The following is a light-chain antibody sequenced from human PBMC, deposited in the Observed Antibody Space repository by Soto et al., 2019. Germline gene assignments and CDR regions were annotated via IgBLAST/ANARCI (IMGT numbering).Light chain of an antibody. J-gene: IGKJ1*01. CDR2: GAS. V-gene: IGKV3-15*01. CDR3: LQYNNWVPT. Sequence: EIVMTQSPATLSVSPGERATLSCRASQSVRSNLAWYQQKPGQAPRLLIYGASTRATGVPARFSGSGSGTESTLTISSLQSEDFAVYYCLQYNNWVPTFGQGTKVDIK. CDR1: QSVRSN.